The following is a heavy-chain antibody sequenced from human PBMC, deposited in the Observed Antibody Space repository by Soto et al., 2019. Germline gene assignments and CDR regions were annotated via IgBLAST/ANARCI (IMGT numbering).Heavy chain of an antibody. D-gene: IGHD3-16*01. CDR2: VSGSGGRT. CDR1: GFTFSNYA. CDR3: AKDTGGVSRSYSTLDY. V-gene: IGHV3-23*01. Sequence: EVQLLESGGGLVQPGGSLRLSCAASGFTFSNYAMSWVRQAPGQGLEWVSAVSGSGGRTYQADSVKGRFTISRDNSKNTLYLQMNSLRAEDTAVYYCAKDTGGVSRSYSTLDYWGQGTLVTVSS. J-gene: IGHJ4*02.